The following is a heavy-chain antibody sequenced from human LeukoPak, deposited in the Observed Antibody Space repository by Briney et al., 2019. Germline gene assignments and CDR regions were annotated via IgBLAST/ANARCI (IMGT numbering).Heavy chain of an antibody. CDR1: GYSFTSYW. J-gene: IGHJ4*02. CDR2: IYPGDSNT. Sequence: GESLKISCKGSGYSFTSYWIGWVRQMPGKGLERMGIIYPGDSNTKYSPSFQGQVTISADKSISTAYLQWSSLKASDTAMYYCARLRDGRAFGAIDYWGQGTLVTVSS. CDR3: ARLRDGRAFGAIDY. D-gene: IGHD3-10*01. V-gene: IGHV5-51*01.